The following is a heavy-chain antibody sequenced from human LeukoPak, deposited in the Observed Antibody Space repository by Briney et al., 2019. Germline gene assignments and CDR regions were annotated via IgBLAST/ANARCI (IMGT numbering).Heavy chain of an antibody. J-gene: IGHJ5*02. CDR1: GGSISSYY. V-gene: IGHV4-59*01. CDR3: ARDGQQLVRWAFDP. D-gene: IGHD6-13*01. CDR2: IYYSGST. Sequence: PSETLSLTCTVSGGSISSYYWSWIRQPPGKGLEWIGYIYYSGSTNYNPSLKSRVTISVDTSKNQFSLKLSSVTAADTAVYYCARDGQQLVRWAFDPWGQGTLVTVSS.